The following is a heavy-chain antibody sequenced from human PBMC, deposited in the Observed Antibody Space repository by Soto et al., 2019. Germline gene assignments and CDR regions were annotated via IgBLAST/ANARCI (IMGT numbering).Heavy chain of an antibody. Sequence: QVQLVESGGGVVQPGRSLRLSCAASGFTFSSYGMHWVRQAPGKGLEWVAVISYDGSNKYYADSVKGRFTISRHNSKNTLYLQLHSLRAEDTAVYYCAKDRVVATTSGGMHVWGQGPTVTVSS. CDR1: GFTFSSYG. V-gene: IGHV3-30*18. J-gene: IGHJ6*02. CDR3: AKDRVVATTSGGMHV. D-gene: IGHD5-12*01. CDR2: ISYDGSNK.